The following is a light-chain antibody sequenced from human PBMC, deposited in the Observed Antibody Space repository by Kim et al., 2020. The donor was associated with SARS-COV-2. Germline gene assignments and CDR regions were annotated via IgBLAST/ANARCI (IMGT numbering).Light chain of an antibody. J-gene: IGKJ1*01. CDR1: QSVNSGY. Sequence: PGEIATPPCRAIQSVNSGYLAWYQQKPGQAPRLLIYDTASRATGIPDRFSGSGSGTDFTLTISRLEPEDFALYYCQQYGSSPRTFGQGTKVDIK. CDR3: QQYGSSPRT. V-gene: IGKV3-20*01. CDR2: DTA.